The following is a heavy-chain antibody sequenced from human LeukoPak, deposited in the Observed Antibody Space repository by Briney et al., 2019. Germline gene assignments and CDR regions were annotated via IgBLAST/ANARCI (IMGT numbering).Heavy chain of an antibody. CDR2: IFGSGGSA. Sequence: GGSLRLSCAASGFTFNSYAMYWVRQAPGKGLEWVSGIFGSGGSAHYADSVKGRFTISRDNSKNTVYLQMDGLRVEDTAVYYCGKTTTGYSSGRYPGWPVDYWGQGTLVTVSS. V-gene: IGHV3-23*01. J-gene: IGHJ4*02. D-gene: IGHD6-19*01. CDR1: GFTFNSYA. CDR3: GKTTTGYSSGRYPGWPVDY.